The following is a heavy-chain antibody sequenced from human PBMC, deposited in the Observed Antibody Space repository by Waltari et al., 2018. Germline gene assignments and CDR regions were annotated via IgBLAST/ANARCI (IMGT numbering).Heavy chain of an antibody. CDR3: ARGLRWSFAVFDY. V-gene: IGHV3-23*01. Sequence: EVQLLESGGGLVQPGGSLRLSCAASGFTFSSYAMSWVRQAPGKGLEWVSAIRGSGGSTYYADSVKGRFTISRDNSKNTLYLQMNSLRAEDTAVYYCARGLRWSFAVFDYWGQGTLVTVSS. CDR2: IRGSGGST. CDR1: GFTFSSYA. D-gene: IGHD4-17*01. J-gene: IGHJ4*02.